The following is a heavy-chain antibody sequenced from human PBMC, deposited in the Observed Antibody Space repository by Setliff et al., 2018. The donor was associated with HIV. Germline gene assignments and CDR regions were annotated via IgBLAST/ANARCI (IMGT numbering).Heavy chain of an antibody. V-gene: IGHV5-51*01. J-gene: IGHJ6*03. D-gene: IGHD2-2*01. CDR3: SRASDPSHRMPPTNYYYYMDV. CDR1: GYNFPNYW. CDR2: IYPTDSDT. Sequence: GESLKISCKGSGYNFPNYWIAWVRQVPGKGLEWMGIIYPTDSDTRYSPSFQGQVTISADTSISTAYLQWSSLKASDTAVYYCSRASDPSHRMPPTNYYYYMDVWGKGIKVTVSS.